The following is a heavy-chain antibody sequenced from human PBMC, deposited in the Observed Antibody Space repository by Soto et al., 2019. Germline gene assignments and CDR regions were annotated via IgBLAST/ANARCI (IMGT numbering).Heavy chain of an antibody. CDR2: ISYDGSNK. Sequence: PGRSLRLSCAASGFTFSSYSMHWLRESPGKGLEWVAVISYDGSNKYYADSVKGRFTISRDNSKNTLYLQMNSLRAEDTAVYYCAKRGTISHSFYGMDVWGQGTTVTVSS. CDR3: AKRGTISHSFYGMDV. V-gene: IGHV3-30*18. J-gene: IGHJ6*02. D-gene: IGHD3-16*01. CDR1: GFTFSSYS.